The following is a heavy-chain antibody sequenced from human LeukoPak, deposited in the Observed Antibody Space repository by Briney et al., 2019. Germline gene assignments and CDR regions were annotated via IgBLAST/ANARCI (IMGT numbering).Heavy chain of an antibody. CDR1: GFTFGSYG. Sequence: GGSLRLSCAASGFTFGSYGMHWVRQAPGKGLEWVAVIWYDGSNKYYADSVKGRFTISRDNSKNTLYLQMNSLRAEDTAVYYCARDQTAWFGGAHYYYGMDVWGQGTTVTVSS. J-gene: IGHJ6*02. D-gene: IGHD3-10*01. V-gene: IGHV3-33*01. CDR2: IWYDGSNK. CDR3: ARDQTAWFGGAHYYYGMDV.